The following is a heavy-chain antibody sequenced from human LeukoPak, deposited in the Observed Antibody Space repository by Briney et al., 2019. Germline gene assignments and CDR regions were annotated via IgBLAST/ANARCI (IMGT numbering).Heavy chain of an antibody. CDR1: GYSISSGYY. Sequence: SETLSLTCTVSGYSISSGYYWAWIRQPPGKGLEWIGSMYHSGSAYFNPSLKRRVTISVDTSKNQFSLKLTSVTAADTAVYSCARGSSSWYGGFDYWGQGAPVTVSS. J-gene: IGHJ4*02. CDR2: MYHSGSA. V-gene: IGHV4-38-2*02. D-gene: IGHD6-13*01. CDR3: ARGSSSWYGGFDY.